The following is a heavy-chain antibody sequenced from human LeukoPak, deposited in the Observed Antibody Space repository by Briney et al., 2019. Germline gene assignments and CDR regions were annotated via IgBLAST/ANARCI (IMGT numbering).Heavy chain of an antibody. V-gene: IGHV4-34*01. J-gene: IGHJ5*02. D-gene: IGHD3-3*01. CDR2: INHSGST. CDR3: ARRPPEWLSPNWFDP. Sequence: SETLSLTCAVYGGSFSGYYWSWIRQPPGEGLEWIGEINHSGSTNYNPSLKSRVTISVDTSKNQFSLKLSSVTAADTAVYYCARRPPEWLSPNWFDPWGQGTLVTVSS. CDR1: GGSFSGYY.